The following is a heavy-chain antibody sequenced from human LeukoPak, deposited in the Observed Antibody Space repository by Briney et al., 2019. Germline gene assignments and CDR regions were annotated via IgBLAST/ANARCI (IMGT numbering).Heavy chain of an antibody. D-gene: IGHD3-22*01. J-gene: IGHJ5*02. Sequence: SVKVSCKASGGTFSSYAISWVRQAPGQGLEWMGRIIPIFGTANYAQKFQGRVTTTTDESTSTAYMELSSLRSEDTAVYYCARGPTYYYDSSGYSNWFDPWGQGTLVTVSS. CDR1: GGTFSSYA. V-gene: IGHV1-69*05. CDR3: ARGPTYYYDSSGYSNWFDP. CDR2: IIPIFGTA.